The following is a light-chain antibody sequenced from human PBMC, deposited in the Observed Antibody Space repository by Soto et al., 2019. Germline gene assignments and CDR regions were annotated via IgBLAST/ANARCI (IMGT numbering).Light chain of an antibody. CDR2: ATS. CDR1: QSISTY. V-gene: IGKV1-39*01. Sequence: DIQMTQSPSSLSASVGDRVTITCRASQSISTYLIWYQQKPGKAPKLLIYATSSLQSGVPSRFSGSGSGTNFTLTISSLQPEDFATFYCQHSYSNPPGTVGQGTKVDTK. J-gene: IGKJ1*01. CDR3: QHSYSNPPGT.